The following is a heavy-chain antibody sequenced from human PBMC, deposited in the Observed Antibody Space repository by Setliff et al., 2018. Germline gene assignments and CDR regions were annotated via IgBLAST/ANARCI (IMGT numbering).Heavy chain of an antibody. Sequence: SETLSLTCIVSGGSIGHYYWNWIRQPPGKGLEWIGYVYTSGSTNYNPSLKSRVTISVDTSKNQFSLKLSSVTAADTAVYYCARLPKIVTGYYGSHYYYYMDVWGKGTTVTVSS. CDR3: ARLPKIVTGYYGSHYYYYMDV. D-gene: IGHD3-9*01. CDR2: VYTSGST. CDR1: GGSIGHYY. V-gene: IGHV4-4*08. J-gene: IGHJ6*03.